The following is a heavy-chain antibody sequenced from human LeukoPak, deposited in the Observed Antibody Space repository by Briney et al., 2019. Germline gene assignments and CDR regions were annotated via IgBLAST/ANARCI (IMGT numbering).Heavy chain of an antibody. CDR3: ARARIAAPYNWFDP. D-gene: IGHD6-13*01. CDR1: GFPFSSYS. V-gene: IGHV3-74*01. Sequence: GSLDLSCAASGFPFSSYSMNWVRQAPGKGLGWVSSINSDGSSTSYADSVKGRFTISRDNAKNTLYLQMNSLRAEDTAVYYCARARIAAPYNWFDPWGQGTLVTVSS. CDR2: INSDGSST. J-gene: IGHJ5*02.